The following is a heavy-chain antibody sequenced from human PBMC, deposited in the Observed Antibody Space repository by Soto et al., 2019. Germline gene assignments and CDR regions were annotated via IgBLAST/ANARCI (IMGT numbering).Heavy chain of an antibody. CDR2: IYYSGST. CDR1: GGSISSYY. Sequence: PSETLSLTCTVSGGSISSYYWSWIRQPPGKGLEWIGYIYYSGSTNYNPSLKSRVTISVDTSKNQFSLKLSSVTAADTAVYYCARQTVTTYDAFEIWGQGTMVTVSS. CDR3: ARQTVTTYDAFEI. J-gene: IGHJ3*02. V-gene: IGHV4-59*08. D-gene: IGHD4-17*01.